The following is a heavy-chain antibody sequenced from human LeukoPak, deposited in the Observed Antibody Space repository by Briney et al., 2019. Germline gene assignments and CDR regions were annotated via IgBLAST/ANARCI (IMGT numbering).Heavy chain of an antibody. D-gene: IGHD4-17*01. J-gene: IGHJ4*02. V-gene: IGHV3-74*01. CDR3: ARGYGDRASSAHY. CDR2: INSDGSST. CDR1: GFTFSSDW. Sequence: GSLRLSCAASGFTFSSDWMHWVRQTPGKGLVWVSRINSDGSSTSYADSVKGRFTISRDNAKNTLYLQMNSLRAEDTAVYYCARGYGDRASSAHYWGQGTLVTVSS.